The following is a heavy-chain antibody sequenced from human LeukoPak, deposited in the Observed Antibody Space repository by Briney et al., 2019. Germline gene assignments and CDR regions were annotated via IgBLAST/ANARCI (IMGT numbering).Heavy chain of an antibody. CDR3: AKEIVGQAFGY. D-gene: IGHD1-26*01. Sequence: PGGSLRLSCAASGFTFSFSGMHWVRQAPGKGLEWLASVRYDGSNKHYADSLKGRFTISRDNSKNTLYLQINSLRTEDTAVYYCAKEIVGQAFGYWGQGALVTVSS. CDR1: GFTFSFSG. CDR2: VRYDGSNK. V-gene: IGHV3-30*02. J-gene: IGHJ4*02.